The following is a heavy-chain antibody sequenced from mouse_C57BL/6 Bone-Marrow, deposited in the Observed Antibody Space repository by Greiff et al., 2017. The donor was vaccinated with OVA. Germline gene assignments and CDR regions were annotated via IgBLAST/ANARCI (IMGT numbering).Heavy chain of an antibody. CDR2: ISYDGSK. D-gene: IGHD2-1*01. J-gene: IGHJ4*01. CDR3: ARGGNPYYAMDY. CDR1: GYSITSGYY. V-gene: IGHV3-6*01. Sequence: EVQLVESGPGLVKPSQSLSLTCSVTGYSITSGYYWNWIRQFPGNKLEWMGYISYDGSKNYNPSLKNRISITRDTSKNKFFLKLKSVTTEDTATYYCARGGNPYYAMDYWGQGTSVTVSS.